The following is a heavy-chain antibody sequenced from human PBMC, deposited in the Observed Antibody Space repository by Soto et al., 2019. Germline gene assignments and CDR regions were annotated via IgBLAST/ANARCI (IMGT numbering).Heavy chain of an antibody. CDR3: VRPVVVGATNSDGFDI. Sequence: QVPLVQSGAEVKKPGASVKVSCKASGYTFTGHYMHWVRQAPGQGLEWMGWLNPNSGGTVYAQKFQGWVTMTRDTSISTAYMELSRLTSDDTAIYYCVRPVVVGATNSDGFDIWGQGTMVTVSS. V-gene: IGHV1-2*04. J-gene: IGHJ3*02. CDR2: LNPNSGGT. D-gene: IGHD1-26*01. CDR1: GYTFTGHY.